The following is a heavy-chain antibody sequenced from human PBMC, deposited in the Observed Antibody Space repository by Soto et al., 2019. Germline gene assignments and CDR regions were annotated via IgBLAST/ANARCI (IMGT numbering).Heavy chain of an antibody. J-gene: IGHJ4*02. CDR1: VFTFSTFA. CDR2: ISYDATNK. V-gene: IGHV3-30-3*01. CDR3: ARAPTSRLDY. Sequence: LRLSCAASVFTFSTFAMHWVRPAPGKGLEWVAVISYDATNKFYADSVKGRFTISRDNSENTLYLQMTSLRSEDTAVYYCARAPTSRLDYWGQGTLVTVSS.